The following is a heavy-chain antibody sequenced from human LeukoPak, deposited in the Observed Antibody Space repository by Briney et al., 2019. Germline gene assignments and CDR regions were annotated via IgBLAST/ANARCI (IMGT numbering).Heavy chain of an antibody. D-gene: IGHD4-11*01. CDR2: IYSGGST. V-gene: IGHV3-66*01. Sequence: GGSLRLSCAASGFTVSSNYMSWVRQAPGKGLEWVSVIYSGGSTYYADSVKGRFTISRDNSKNTLYLQMNSLRAEDTAVYYCAGDRTVTTFIPYYYGMDVWGQGTTVTVSS. J-gene: IGHJ6*02. CDR1: GFTVSSNY. CDR3: AGDRTVTTFIPYYYGMDV.